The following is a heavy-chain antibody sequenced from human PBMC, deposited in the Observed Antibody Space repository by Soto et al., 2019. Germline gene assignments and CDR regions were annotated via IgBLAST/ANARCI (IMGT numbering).Heavy chain of an antibody. Sequence: QVQLQQWGAGLLKPSETLSLTCAVYGGSFSGYYWSWIRQPPGKGLEWIGEINHSGSTNYNPSLKSRVTISVDTSKYQFSLKLSSVTAADTAVYYCARGRGGSYYYYYYGMDVWGHGTTVTVSS. D-gene: IGHD1-26*01. J-gene: IGHJ6*02. CDR2: INHSGST. CDR1: GGSFSGYY. V-gene: IGHV4-34*01. CDR3: ARGRGGSYYYYYYGMDV.